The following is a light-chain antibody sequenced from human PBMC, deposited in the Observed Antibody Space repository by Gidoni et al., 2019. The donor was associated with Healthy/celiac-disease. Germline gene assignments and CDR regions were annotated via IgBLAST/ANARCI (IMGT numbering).Light chain of an antibody. Sequence: EIVMTQSPATLSASPGERATLSCRASQSVSSNLAWYQQKPGKAPRLLIYGASTRATGIPARFSGSGSGTEFTLTISSLQSEDFAVYYCQQYNNWPPWTCGQGTKVEIK. CDR3: QQYNNWPPWT. CDR1: QSVSSN. CDR2: GAS. J-gene: IGKJ1*01. V-gene: IGKV3-15*01.